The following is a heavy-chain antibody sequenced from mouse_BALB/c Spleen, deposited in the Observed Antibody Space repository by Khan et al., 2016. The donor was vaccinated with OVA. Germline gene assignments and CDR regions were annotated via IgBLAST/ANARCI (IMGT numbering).Heavy chain of an antibody. V-gene: IGHV2-6-4*01. Sequence: VELVESGPGLVAPSQSLSITCTVSGLSLSRYNVHWVRQPPGKGLEWLGMIWGGGGTDYTSALKSRLSISKDATKRQVFLKMNSLQTDDTAMYYCTRAYYRYDGYYAMDYWGQGTSVTVSS. CDR2: IWGGGGT. CDR3: TRAYYRYDGYYAMDY. CDR1: GLSLSRYN. D-gene: IGHD2-14*01. J-gene: IGHJ4*01.